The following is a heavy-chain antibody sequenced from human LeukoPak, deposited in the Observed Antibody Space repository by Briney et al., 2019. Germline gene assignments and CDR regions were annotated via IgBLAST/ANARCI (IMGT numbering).Heavy chain of an antibody. Sequence: SGGSLRLSCAASGFTFRSYTMHWVRLAPGKGLEWVSSISSRSDYIYYGDSVKGRFTVSRDNAKNSLYLQMSSLGAEDTALYYCARAYTLGWFDPWGQGTLVTVSS. CDR2: ISSRSDYI. CDR3: ARAYTLGWFDP. V-gene: IGHV3-21*01. D-gene: IGHD2-2*02. CDR1: GFTFRSYT. J-gene: IGHJ5*02.